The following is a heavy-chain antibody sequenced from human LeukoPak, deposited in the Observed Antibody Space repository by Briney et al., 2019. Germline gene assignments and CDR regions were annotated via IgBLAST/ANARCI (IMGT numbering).Heavy chain of an antibody. D-gene: IGHD3-22*01. J-gene: IGHJ4*02. CDR3: ARGPHERSGYPDD. V-gene: IGHV1-18*01. CDR1: GYTFTSYG. CDR2: IGTNNGNT. Sequence: ASVKVSCKASGYTFTSYGISWVRQAPGQGLEWMGWIGTNNGNTNYAQKFQGRVTLTTDTSASTAYMELRSLRSDDTAVYYCARGPHERSGYPDDWGQGTLVTVSS.